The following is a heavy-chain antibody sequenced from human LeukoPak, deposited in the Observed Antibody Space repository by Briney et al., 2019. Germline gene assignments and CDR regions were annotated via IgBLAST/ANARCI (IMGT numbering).Heavy chain of an antibody. CDR3: TRDSHSGFQ. Sequence: SETLSLTCTVSDGSFNFYFWHWIRQPPGKGLDWIGEIDNRGSTQYNPSLRSRVTISVDTSRNQFSLELTSVTAADTAVYFCTRDSHSGFQWGQGTLVTVSS. V-gene: IGHV4-34*01. CDR1: DGSFNFYF. J-gene: IGHJ4*02. D-gene: IGHD3-10*01. CDR2: IDNRGST.